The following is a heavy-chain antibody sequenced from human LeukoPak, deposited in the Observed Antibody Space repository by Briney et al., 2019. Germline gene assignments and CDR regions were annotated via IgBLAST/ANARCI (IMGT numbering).Heavy chain of an antibody. CDR2: ITNKPKSYNT. J-gene: IGHJ4*02. V-gene: IGHV3-72*01. CDR1: GFTFSDHY. Sequence: GGTLRLSCAASGFTFSDHYMDWVRQAPGKGLEWVGRITNKPKSYNTEYAASVKGRFTISRDDSKNSLYLQMNSLKTEDTAVYYCARGFHYDFWSGSYYFDYWGQGTLITVSS. CDR3: ARGFHYDFWSGSYYFDY. D-gene: IGHD3-3*01.